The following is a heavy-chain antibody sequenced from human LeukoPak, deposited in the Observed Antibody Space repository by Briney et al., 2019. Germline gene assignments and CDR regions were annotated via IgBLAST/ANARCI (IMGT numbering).Heavy chain of an antibody. D-gene: IGHD6-19*01. J-gene: IGHJ4*02. Sequence: ASVKVSCKASGYTFTGYYMHWVRQAPGQGLEWMGIINPSGGSTSYAQKFQGRVTMTRDTSTSTVYMELSSLRSEDTAVYYCAREDSSGWTFDYWGQGTLVTVSS. V-gene: IGHV1-46*01. CDR3: AREDSSGWTFDY. CDR2: INPSGGST. CDR1: GYTFTGYY.